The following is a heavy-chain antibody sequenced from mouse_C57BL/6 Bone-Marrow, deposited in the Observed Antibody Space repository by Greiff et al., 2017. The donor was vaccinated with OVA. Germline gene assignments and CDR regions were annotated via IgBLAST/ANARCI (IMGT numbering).Heavy chain of an antibody. CDR1: GFSLTSYG. CDR2: IWSGGST. Sequence: QVQLQQSGPGLVQPSQSLSITCTVSGFSLTSYGVHWVRQSPGKGLEWLGVIWSGGSTDYNAAFLSRLSISKDNSKSQVFLKMNSRQADDTAIYYGARNRDYFGSPLHFDYWGQGTTLTVSS. CDR3: ARNRDYFGSPLHFDY. V-gene: IGHV2-2*01. D-gene: IGHD1-1*01. J-gene: IGHJ2*01.